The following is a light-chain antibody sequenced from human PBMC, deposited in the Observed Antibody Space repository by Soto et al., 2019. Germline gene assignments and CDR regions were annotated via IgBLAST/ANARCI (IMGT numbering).Light chain of an antibody. CDR2: DVV. CDR1: SSDVGGFNS. CDR3: SSHASTMTNV. V-gene: IGLV2-14*03. Sequence: QSVLTQPASVSRSPGQSIPISCTGTSSDVGGFNSVSWYQLRPGTAPKLILYDVVDRPSGVSYRFSGSKSGNTASLTISGLQVAAEADYFCSSHASTMTNVFGSEPEVTVL. J-gene: IGLJ1*01.